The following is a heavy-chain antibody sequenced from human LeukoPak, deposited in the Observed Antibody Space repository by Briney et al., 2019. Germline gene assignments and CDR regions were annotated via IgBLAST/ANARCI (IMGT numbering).Heavy chain of an antibody. CDR1: GYSFIDYY. CDR2: VNHKSGAP. Sequence: GASVKVSCKASGYSFIDYYLHWVRQSPGQGLEWMGWVNHKSGAPKVAQKFQGRVTMTLDTSITTAYMEVSSLRSDDTAVYYCARPTRSGGSGYETFDYWGRGTLVTVSS. V-gene: IGHV1-2*02. D-gene: IGHD5-18*01. J-gene: IGHJ4*02. CDR3: ARPTRSGGSGYETFDY.